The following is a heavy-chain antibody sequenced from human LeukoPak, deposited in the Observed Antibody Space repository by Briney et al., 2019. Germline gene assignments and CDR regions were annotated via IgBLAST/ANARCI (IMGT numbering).Heavy chain of an antibody. Sequence: ASVKVSCKASGYTFTGYYMHWVRQAPGQGLEWMGWINPNSGGTNYTQKFQGRVTMTRDTSISTAYMELSRLRSDDTAVYYCARDYCSSTSCYFDPWGQGTLVTVSS. J-gene: IGHJ5*02. CDR2: INPNSGGT. D-gene: IGHD2-2*01. CDR3: ARDYCSSTSCYFDP. CDR1: GYTFTGYY. V-gene: IGHV1-2*02.